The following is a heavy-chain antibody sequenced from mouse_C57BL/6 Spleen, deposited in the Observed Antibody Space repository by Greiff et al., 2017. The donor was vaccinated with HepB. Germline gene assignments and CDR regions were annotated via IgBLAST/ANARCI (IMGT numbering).Heavy chain of an antibody. Sequence: EVKLQESGGGLVKPGGSLKLSCAASGFTFSDYGMHWVRQAPEKGLEWVAYISSGSSTIYYADTVKGRFTISRDNAKNTLFLQMTSLRSEDTAMYYCARNYGSSYVWCAYWGQGTLVTVSA. D-gene: IGHD1-1*01. CDR1: GFTFSDYG. J-gene: IGHJ3*01. CDR3: ARNYGSSYVWCAY. CDR2: ISSGSSTI. V-gene: IGHV5-17*01.